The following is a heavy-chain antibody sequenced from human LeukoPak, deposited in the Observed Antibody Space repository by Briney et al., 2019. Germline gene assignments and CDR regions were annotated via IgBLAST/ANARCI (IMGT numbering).Heavy chain of an antibody. J-gene: IGHJ2*01. CDR2: IYYSGST. CDR1: GYSISSYY. Sequence: SETLSLTCAVSGYSISSYYWSWIRQPPGKGLEWIGYIYYSGSTNYNPSLKSRVTISVDTSKNQFSLKLSSVTAADTAVYYCAREDGDYSIWYFDLWGRGTLVTVSS. V-gene: IGHV4-59*01. D-gene: IGHD4-17*01. CDR3: AREDGDYSIWYFDL.